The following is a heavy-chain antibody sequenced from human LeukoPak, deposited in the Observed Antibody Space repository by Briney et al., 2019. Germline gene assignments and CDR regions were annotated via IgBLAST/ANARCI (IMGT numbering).Heavy chain of an antibody. Sequence: SETLSLTCAVYGGSVRDNYWSWIRQPPGKGLEWIGEIHHSGSTKYNPSLKSRVTISLDTSKNQFSLKLNSMTAADTAVHYCGGHVPAAGGGGGGQGTLVTVSS. CDR1: GGSVRDNY. CDR2: IHHSGST. J-gene: IGHJ4*02. CDR3: GGHVPAAGGGG. D-gene: IGHD6-25*01. V-gene: IGHV4-34*01.